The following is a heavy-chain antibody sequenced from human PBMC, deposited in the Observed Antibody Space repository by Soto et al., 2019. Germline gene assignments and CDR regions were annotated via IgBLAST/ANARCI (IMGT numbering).Heavy chain of an antibody. J-gene: IGHJ4*02. D-gene: IGHD2-15*01. CDR2: IFHTGTT. V-gene: IGHV4-4*02. CDR3: ARSARYGVVGDY. Sequence: SETLSLTCAVSGDSIYRSYWWSWVRLPPGKGPEWIGEIFHTGTTNYNPSLKSRLTMSVDKSKKEISLKLDSVTAADTAVYFCARSARYGVVGDYWGQGTGVT. CDR1: GDSIYRSYW.